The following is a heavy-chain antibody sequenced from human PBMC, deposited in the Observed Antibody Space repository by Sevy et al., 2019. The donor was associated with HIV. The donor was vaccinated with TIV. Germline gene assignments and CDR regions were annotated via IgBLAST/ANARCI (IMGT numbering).Heavy chain of an antibody. D-gene: IGHD3-3*01. CDR3: ARYIERDYDFWSGFYFDS. J-gene: IGHJ4*01. V-gene: IGHV3-23*01. CDR2: ISARGDSR. CDR1: DFTFSAYE. Sequence: GGSLRLSCATSDFTFSAYEMSWVRQAPGKGLEWVSTISARGDSRYHAASVIARFTISRDNYKSTLYLQMNSLRADDTAVYYCARYIERDYDFWSGFYFDSWGHGTLVTVSS.